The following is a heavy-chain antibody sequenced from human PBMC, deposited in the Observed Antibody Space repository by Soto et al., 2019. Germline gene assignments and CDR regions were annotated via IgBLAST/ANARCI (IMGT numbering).Heavy chain of an antibody. D-gene: IGHD6-19*01. CDR1: GFTFNSYG. V-gene: IGHV3-33*01. CDR2: IWYDGNTK. CDR3: ARPLVAPVAGPYYYGMDV. Sequence: GGSLRLSCTASGFTFNSYGFNWVRQAPGKGLEWVAVIWYDGNTKYYADSVKGRFTISRDNLRSTVYLQMNSLTAEDTAVYYCARPLVAPVAGPYYYGMDVWGQGTTVTV. J-gene: IGHJ6*02.